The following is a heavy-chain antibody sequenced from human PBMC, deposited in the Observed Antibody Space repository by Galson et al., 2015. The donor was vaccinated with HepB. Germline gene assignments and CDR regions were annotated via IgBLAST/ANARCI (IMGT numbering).Heavy chain of an antibody. D-gene: IGHD1-1*01. J-gene: IGHJ4*02. CDR2: ISYDGSNK. CDR3: VKDHGRWTNQFDY. Sequence: SLRLSCAASGFTFSSYGMHWVRQAPGKGLEWVAVISYDGSNKYYADSVKGRFTISRDNSKNTLYLQMNSLTAEDTAVYYCVKDHGRWTNQFDYRGQGTLVPVTS. V-gene: IGHV3-30*18. CDR1: GFTFSSYG.